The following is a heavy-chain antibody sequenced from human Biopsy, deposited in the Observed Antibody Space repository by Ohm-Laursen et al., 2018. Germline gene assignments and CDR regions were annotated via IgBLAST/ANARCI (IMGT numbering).Heavy chain of an antibody. Sequence: GTLSLTCSVSGRSVRGYYWSWIRQTSGTGLAWIGHIFDDGATNYSPSPSLQGRVTLSIDTSENTFSLTLTSLTRADTGVCYCARVRGSGFFAFDIWGRGTTVSVSS. CDR2: IFDDGAT. J-gene: IGHJ3*02. D-gene: IGHD3-3*01. CDR3: ARVRGSGFFAFDI. CDR1: GRSVRGYY. V-gene: IGHV4-59*02.